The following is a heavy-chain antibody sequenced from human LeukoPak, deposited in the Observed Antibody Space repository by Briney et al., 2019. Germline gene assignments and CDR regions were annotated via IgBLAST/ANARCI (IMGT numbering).Heavy chain of an antibody. V-gene: IGHV3-11*01. CDR1: GLTFSDYY. J-gene: IGHJ3*02. Sequence: PGGSLRLSCAASGLTFSDYYMSWIRQAPGKGLEWVSYISSSGSTIYYADSVKGRFTISRDNAKNSLYLQMNSLRAEDTAVYYCAKDLDALTPVDAFDIWGQGTMVTVSS. D-gene: IGHD1-1*01. CDR3: AKDLDALTPVDAFDI. CDR2: ISSSGSTI.